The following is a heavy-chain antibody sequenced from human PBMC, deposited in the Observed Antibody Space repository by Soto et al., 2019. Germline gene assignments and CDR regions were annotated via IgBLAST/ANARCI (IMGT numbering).Heavy chain of an antibody. D-gene: IGHD3-3*01. V-gene: IGHV3-30*18. CDR3: AKEVWSGPMDV. CDR2: IYDGSNK. Sequence: QVQLVESGGGVVQPGRSLRLSCAASGFTFSSYGMHWVRQAPGKGLEWVAVIYDGSNKYYADSVKGRFTISRDNSKNTLYLHMSSLRAEDTAVYYCAKEVWSGPMDVWGQGTTVTVSS. J-gene: IGHJ6*02. CDR1: GFTFSSYG.